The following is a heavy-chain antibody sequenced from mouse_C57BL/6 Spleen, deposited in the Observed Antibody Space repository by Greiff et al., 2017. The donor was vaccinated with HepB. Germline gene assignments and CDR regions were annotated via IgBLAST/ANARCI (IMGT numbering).Heavy chain of an antibody. V-gene: IGHV1-42*01. D-gene: IGHD2-4*01. CDR3: AIYYDYDGVAY. Sequence: EVQLQQSGPELVKPGASVKISCKASGYSFTGYYMNWVKQSPEKSLEWIGEINPSTGGTTYNQKFKAKATLTVDKSSSTAYMQLKSLTSEDSAVYYCAIYYDYDGVAYWGQGTLVTVSA. J-gene: IGHJ3*01. CDR2: INPSTGGT. CDR1: GYSFTGYY.